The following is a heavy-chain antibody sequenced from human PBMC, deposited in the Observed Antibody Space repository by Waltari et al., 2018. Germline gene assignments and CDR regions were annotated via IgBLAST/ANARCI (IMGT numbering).Heavy chain of an antibody. CDR1: GYTFTDYY. J-gene: IGHJ4*02. CDR2: NNPNRGGT. Sequence: QVQLVQSGAEVKKPGASVKVSCKASGYTFTDYYMHWVRQAPGQGLEWMGRNNPNRGGTNYTQKFEGRVTMTRDTSISTAYMELSRLRSDDTAVYYCARGGPAIFGVLITKRFDYWGQGTLVTVSS. CDR3: ARGGPAIFGVLITKRFDY. V-gene: IGHV1-2*06. D-gene: IGHD3-3*01.